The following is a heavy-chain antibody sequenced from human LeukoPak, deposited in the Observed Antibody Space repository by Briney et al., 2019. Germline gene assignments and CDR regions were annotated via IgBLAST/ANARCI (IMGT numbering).Heavy chain of an antibody. CDR2: ISGSGGNT. V-gene: IGHV3-23*01. CDR1: GFTFSSYG. Sequence: GGSLRLSCAASGFTFSSYGMNWVRQAPGKGLEWVSSISGSGGNTYYADSVKGRFTISRDNSKNTLYLQMNSLRAEDTAVYYCARDSVGIAAAPDYWGQGTLVTVSS. D-gene: IGHD6-13*01. CDR3: ARDSVGIAAAPDY. J-gene: IGHJ4*02.